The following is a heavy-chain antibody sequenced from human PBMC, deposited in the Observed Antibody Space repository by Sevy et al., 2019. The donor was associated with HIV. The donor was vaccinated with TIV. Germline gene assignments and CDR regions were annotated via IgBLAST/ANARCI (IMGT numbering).Heavy chain of an antibody. CDR2: IYYSGST. J-gene: IGHJ4*01. Sequence: SESLSLTCTVSGGSISSGGYYWSWIRQHPGKGLEWIGYIYYSGSTYNNPSLKSRVTISVDTSKNQFSLKLSSVTAADTAVYYCARAQTYDFWSRYSWCYFDYWGHGTLVTVSS. CDR1: GGSISSGGYY. D-gene: IGHD3-3*01. V-gene: IGHV4-31*03. CDR3: ARAQTYDFWSRYSWCYFDY.